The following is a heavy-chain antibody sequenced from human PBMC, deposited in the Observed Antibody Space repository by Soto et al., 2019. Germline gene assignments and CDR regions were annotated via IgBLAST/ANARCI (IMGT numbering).Heavy chain of an antibody. CDR1: GYTFTSYG. J-gene: IGHJ6*02. V-gene: IGHV1-18*01. CDR2: ISAYNGNT. Sequence: QVQLVQSGAEVKKPGASVKVSCKASGYTFTSYGISWVRQAPGQGLEWMGWISAYNGNTDYAQKLQGRVTMTTDTTTSTAYMELRSLRSDDTAVYYCARVAITLARGVSFYYYYGMDVWGQGTTVTVSS. D-gene: IGHD3-10*01. CDR3: ARVAITLARGVSFYYYYGMDV.